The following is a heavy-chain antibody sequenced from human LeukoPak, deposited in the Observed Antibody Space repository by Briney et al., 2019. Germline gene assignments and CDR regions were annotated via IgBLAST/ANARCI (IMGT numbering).Heavy chain of an antibody. D-gene: IGHD2-21*02. V-gene: IGHV1-46*01. CDR3: ARDPRKECGGDCSDAFDI. CDR2: INPSGGST. Sequence: ASVKVSCKASGYTFTSYYMHWVRQAPGQGLEWMGIINPSGGSTSYAQKFQGRVTMTRDMSTSTVYMELSSLRSEDTAVYYCARDPRKECGGDCSDAFDIWGQGTMVTVSS. J-gene: IGHJ3*02. CDR1: GYTFTSYY.